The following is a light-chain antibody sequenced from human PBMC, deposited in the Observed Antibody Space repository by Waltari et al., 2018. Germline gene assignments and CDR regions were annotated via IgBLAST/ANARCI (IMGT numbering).Light chain of an antibody. CDR3: QQYYSTLV. Sequence: DIVMTQSPDSLAVSLGERATIKCKYSQSLLYSSNNKNYLAWYQQKQGQPPKLLIYWASTGESGVPDLFSGSGSGKDFTLTISSLQAEDVAIYYCQQYYSTLVFGQGTKLEIK. CDR1: QSLLYSSNNKNY. V-gene: IGKV4-1*01. CDR2: WAS. J-gene: IGKJ2*01.